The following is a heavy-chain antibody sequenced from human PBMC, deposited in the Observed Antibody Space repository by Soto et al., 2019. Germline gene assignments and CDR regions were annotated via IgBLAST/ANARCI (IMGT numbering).Heavy chain of an antibody. CDR1: RFSFSTYA. J-gene: IGHJ3*02. CDR2: ISYDGGNE. Sequence: QVQLVESGGGVVQPGRSLRLSCAASRFSFSTYAIHWVRQAPGKGLEWVAGISYDGGNEYYADSVKGRFTISRDNSKSTLYLKMNSLGPDDTAVYYCARDRSGSHEIDGSFDICGRGTMVTVSS. CDR3: ARDRSGSHEIDGSFDI. D-gene: IGHD1-26*01. V-gene: IGHV3-30-3*01.